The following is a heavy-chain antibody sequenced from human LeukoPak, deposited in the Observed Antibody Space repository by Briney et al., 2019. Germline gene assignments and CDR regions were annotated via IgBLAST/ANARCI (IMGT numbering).Heavy chain of an antibody. V-gene: IGHV4-61*08. CDR1: GGSISSGDYY. D-gene: IGHD4-17*01. J-gene: IGHJ5*02. Sequence: SETLSLTCTVSGGSISSGDYYWSWIRQPPGKGLEWIGYIYYSGSTNYNPSLKSRVTISVDTSKNQFSLKLSSVTAADTAVYYCARHDYGDHVPWFNPWGQGTLVTVSS. CDR3: ARHDYGDHVPWFNP. CDR2: IYYSGST.